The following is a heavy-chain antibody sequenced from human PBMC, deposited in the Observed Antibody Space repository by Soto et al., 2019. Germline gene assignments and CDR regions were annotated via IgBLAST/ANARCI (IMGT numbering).Heavy chain of an antibody. V-gene: IGHV3-7*05. CDR3: ATSLDGSGYYSDY. CDR2: IKQDGSEK. J-gene: IGHJ4*02. CDR1: GFTFSSYW. Sequence: GGSLRLSCAASGFTFSSYWMSWVRQAPGKGLEWVANIKQDGSEKYYVDSVKGRFTISRDNAKNSLYLQMNSLRAEDTAVYYCATSLDGSGYYSDYWGQGTLVTVSS. D-gene: IGHD3-22*01.